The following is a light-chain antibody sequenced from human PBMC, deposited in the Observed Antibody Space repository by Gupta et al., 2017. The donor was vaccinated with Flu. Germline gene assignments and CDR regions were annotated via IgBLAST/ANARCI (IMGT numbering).Light chain of an antibody. V-gene: IGKV3-11*01. Sequence: EIVLTQSPATLSFSPGERATLSCRASQSVSSYLDWYQQKPGQAPRLLIYDASNRATGIPARFSGSGSGTDFTLTISSLEPEDFAVYYCQQRSNWPLTFGGGTKVEIK. CDR1: QSVSSY. CDR3: QQRSNWPLT. J-gene: IGKJ4*01. CDR2: DAS.